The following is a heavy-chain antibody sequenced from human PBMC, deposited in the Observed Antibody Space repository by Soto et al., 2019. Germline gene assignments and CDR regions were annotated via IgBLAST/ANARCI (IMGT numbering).Heavy chain of an antibody. D-gene: IGHD4-17*01. V-gene: IGHV1-24*01. CDR1: GYTLTELS. CDR3: ASVGVDYGDNPGSVFEI. CDR2: FDPEDGET. Sequence: VASVKVSCKVSGYTLTELSMHWVRQAPGKGLEWMGGFDPEDGETIYAQKFQGRVTMTEDTSTDTACMELSSLRSEDTAVYYCASVGVDYGDNPGSVFEIWGQGTKVSV. J-gene: IGHJ3*02.